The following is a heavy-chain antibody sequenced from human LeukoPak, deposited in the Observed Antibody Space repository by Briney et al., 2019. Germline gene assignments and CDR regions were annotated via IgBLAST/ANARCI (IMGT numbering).Heavy chain of an antibody. V-gene: IGHV4-34*01. CDR2: INHSGST. J-gene: IGHJ5*02. CDR3: AKSIAARRRANWFDP. Sequence: PSETLSLTCAVYGGSFSGYYWSWIRQPPGKGLEWIGEINHSGSTNYNPSLKSRVTISVDTSKNQFSLKLSSVTAADTAVYNCAKSIAARRRANWFDPWGQGTLVTVSS. D-gene: IGHD6-6*01. CDR1: GGSFSGYY.